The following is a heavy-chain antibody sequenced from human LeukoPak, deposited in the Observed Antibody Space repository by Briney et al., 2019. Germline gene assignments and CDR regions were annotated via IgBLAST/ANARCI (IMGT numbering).Heavy chain of an antibody. CDR2: ISSSSSYT. CDR1: GFTFSSYS. V-gene: IGHV3-11*05. CDR3: ARDPSGSYSYYYYGMDV. Sequence: GGSLRLSCAASGFTFSSYSMSWIRQAPGKGLEWVSYISSSSSYTNYADSVKGRFTISRDNAKNSLYLQMNSLRAEDTAVYYCARDPSGSYSYYYYGMDVWGQGTTVTVSS. J-gene: IGHJ6*02. D-gene: IGHD1-26*01.